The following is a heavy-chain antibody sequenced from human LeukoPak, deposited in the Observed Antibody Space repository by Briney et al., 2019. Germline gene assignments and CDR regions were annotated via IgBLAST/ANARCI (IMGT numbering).Heavy chain of an antibody. Sequence: SETLSLTCTVSGGSLRSGSHYWSWIRQPPGKGLEWIGEINHSGSTNYNPSLKSRVTISVDTSKNQFSLKLSSVTAADTAVYYCARHTRSSWYRYYYYMDVWGKGTTVTVSS. V-gene: IGHV4-39*01. CDR3: ARHTRSSWYRYYYYMDV. CDR2: INHSGST. J-gene: IGHJ6*03. CDR1: GGSLRSGSHY. D-gene: IGHD6-13*01.